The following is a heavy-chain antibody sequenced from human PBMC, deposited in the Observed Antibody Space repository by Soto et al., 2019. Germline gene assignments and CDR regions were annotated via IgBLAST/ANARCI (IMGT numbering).Heavy chain of an antibody. CDR3: ERGPLLGYYDSSGYRGQYYYYYYGMDV. D-gene: IGHD3-22*01. J-gene: IGHJ6*02. CDR2: IHSDGSST. Sequence: EVQLVESGGGLVQPGGSLRLSCAASGFTFSSYWMHWVRQAPGKGLVWVSRIHSDGSSTSYADSVKGRFTISRDNAKNTLYLQMNSLRAEDTAVYYCERGPLLGYYDSSGYRGQYYYYYYGMDVWGQGTTVTVSS. V-gene: IGHV3-74*01. CDR1: GFTFSSYW.